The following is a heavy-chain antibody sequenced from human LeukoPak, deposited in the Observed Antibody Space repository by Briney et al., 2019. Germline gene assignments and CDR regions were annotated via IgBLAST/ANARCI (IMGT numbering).Heavy chain of an antibody. J-gene: IGHJ5*02. CDR2: ISSSGSTI. CDR3: AREPGYCSSTSCSNWFDP. V-gene: IGHV3-48*03. D-gene: IGHD2-2*01. Sequence: GGSLRLSCAASGFTFSSYEMNWVRQAPGKGLEWVSYISSSGSTIYYADSVKGRFTISRDNAKNSLHLQMNSLRAEDTAVYYCAREPGYCSSTSCSNWFDPWGQGTLVTVSS. CDR1: GFTFSSYE.